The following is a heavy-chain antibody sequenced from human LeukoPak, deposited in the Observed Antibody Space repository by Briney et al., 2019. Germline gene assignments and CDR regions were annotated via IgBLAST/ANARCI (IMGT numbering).Heavy chain of an antibody. D-gene: IGHD3-9*01. J-gene: IGHJ5*02. V-gene: IGHV3-7*01. CDR3: ARDMYFHMP. CDR1: GFTFSSHW. CDR2: IKQDGSEK. Sequence: GGSLRLSCAASGFTFSSHWMSWVRQAPGKGLEWVANIKQDGSEKYYVDSVKGRFTTSRDNAKNSLHLQMNSLRAEDTAVYYCARDMYFHMPWGQGTLVTVSS.